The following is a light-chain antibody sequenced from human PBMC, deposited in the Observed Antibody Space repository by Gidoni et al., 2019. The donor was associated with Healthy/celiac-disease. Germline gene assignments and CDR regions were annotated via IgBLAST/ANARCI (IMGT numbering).Light chain of an antibody. J-gene: IGKJ4*01. CDR3: QQYKNWLLT. CDR1: QSVSSN. V-gene: IGKV3-15*01. CDR2: GAS. Sequence: EIVMTQSPATLSVSPGERATLSCRASQSVSSNLAWYQQKPGQAPRLLIYGASTRATGIPARFSGSGSGTEFTLTISSLQSEDFAVYYCQQYKNWLLTFXGXTKVEIK.